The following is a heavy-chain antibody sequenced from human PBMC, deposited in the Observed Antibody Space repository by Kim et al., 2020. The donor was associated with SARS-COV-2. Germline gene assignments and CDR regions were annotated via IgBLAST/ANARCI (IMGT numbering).Heavy chain of an antibody. V-gene: IGHV1-2*02. CDR3: ARDLVTSSSKGWSIRFDF. D-gene: IGHD6-6*01. J-gene: IGHJ4*01. Sequence: ASVKVSCKASGYTFTDHYLHWVRQAPGQGLQWMGWINPRSGVTVYAQKFRGGVTMTRDMSLSTVYMEVRRLTSDDTAVCYCARDLVTSSSKGWSIRFDFW. CDR2: INPRSGVT. CDR1: GYTFTDHY.